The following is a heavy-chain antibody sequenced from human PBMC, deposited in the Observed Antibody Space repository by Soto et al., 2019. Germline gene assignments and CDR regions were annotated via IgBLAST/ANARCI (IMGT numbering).Heavy chain of an antibody. V-gene: IGHV3-23*01. CDR1: GFSFRSYA. CDR2: ISAGGDGT. D-gene: IGHD1-26*01. Sequence: LRLSCAASGFSFRSYAMGWVRQAPGKGLDWVSSISAGGDGTYYADSVKGRFTISRDNSKNTVYLQMTGLRADDTAVYYCADGGRYPYYWGPGTLVTVSS. CDR3: ADGGRYPYY. J-gene: IGHJ4*02.